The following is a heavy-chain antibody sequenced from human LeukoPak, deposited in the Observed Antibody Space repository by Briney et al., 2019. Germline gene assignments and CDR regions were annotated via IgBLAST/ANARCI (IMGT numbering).Heavy chain of an antibody. V-gene: IGHV1-8*01. CDR1: GYTFTSYD. Sequence: ASVKVSCKASGYTFTSYDINWVRQATGRGLEWMGWMNPNSGNTGYAQKFQGRVTMTRNTSISTAYMELSSLRSEDTAVYYCARSISQRKWLRRGSDVWGQGTTVTVSS. D-gene: IGHD5-12*01. CDR2: MNPNSGNT. J-gene: IGHJ6*02. CDR3: ARSISQRKWLRRGSDV.